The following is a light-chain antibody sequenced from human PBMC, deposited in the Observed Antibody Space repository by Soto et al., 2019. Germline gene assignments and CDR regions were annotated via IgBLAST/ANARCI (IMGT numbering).Light chain of an antibody. J-gene: IGLJ1*01. V-gene: IGLV2-14*01. Sequence: QSALTQPASVSGSPGQSITISCTGTSSDVGGYNYVSWYQQHPGKAPKLMIYEVSNRPSGVSNRFSGSKSGNTASLTISGLQAEDEAYYYCSSYTSSSTNCVFGTGTKVTVL. CDR2: EVS. CDR3: SSYTSSSTNCV. CDR1: SSDVGGYNY.